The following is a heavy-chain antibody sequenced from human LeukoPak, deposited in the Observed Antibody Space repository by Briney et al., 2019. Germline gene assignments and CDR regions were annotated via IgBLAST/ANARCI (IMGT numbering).Heavy chain of an antibody. CDR2: INHSGST. CDR3: ARRLRKRVAAAGSWFDP. Sequence: PSETLSLTCAVYGGSFSGYYWSWIRQPPGKGLEWIGEINHSGSTNYNPSLKSRVTISVDTSKNQFSLKLSSVTAADTAVYYCARRLRKRVAAAGSWFDPWGQGTLVTVSS. J-gene: IGHJ5*02. D-gene: IGHD6-13*01. V-gene: IGHV4-34*01. CDR1: GGSFSGYY.